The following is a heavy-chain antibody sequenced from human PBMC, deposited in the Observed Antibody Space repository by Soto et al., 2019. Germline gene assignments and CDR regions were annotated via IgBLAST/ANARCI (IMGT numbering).Heavy chain of an antibody. CDR3: SYGDSPGPIDH. V-gene: IGHV4-59*01. J-gene: IGHJ4*02. Sequence: SETLSLTXSVSGASISSYYWSWFRQAPGKGLEYIGYIHNGERTNYNPSLESRVTISADTSKNQFSLRLSSVTAADTAMYYCSYGDSPGPIDHWGQGTLVTVSS. CDR1: GASISSYY. CDR2: IHNGERT. D-gene: IGHD4-17*01.